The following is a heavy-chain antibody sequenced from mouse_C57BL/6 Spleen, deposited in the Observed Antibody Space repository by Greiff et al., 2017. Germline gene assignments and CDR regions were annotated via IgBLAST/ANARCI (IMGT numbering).Heavy chain of an antibody. J-gene: IGHJ1*03. V-gene: IGHV1-15*01. CDR1: GYTFTDYE. Sequence: VQLQQSGAELVRPGASVTLSCKASGYTFTDYEMHWVKQTPVHGLEWIGAIDPETGGTAYNQKFKGKAILTADKSSSTAYMEHRSLTSEYSAVYYCTRDYYYGSSYVRYFDVWGTGTTVTVSS. CDR2: IDPETGGT. CDR3: TRDYYYGSSYVRYFDV. D-gene: IGHD1-1*01.